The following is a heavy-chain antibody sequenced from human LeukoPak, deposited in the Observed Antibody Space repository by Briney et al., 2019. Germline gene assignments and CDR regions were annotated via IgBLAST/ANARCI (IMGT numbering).Heavy chain of an antibody. CDR2: IYSGGNT. Sequence: GGSLRLSCAASGFTLSSYAMSWVRQAPGRGPEWVSIIYSGGNTYYADSVKGRFTISRDNYQDTVYLQMNSMRAEDTAVHYCASALAAASHTSFDHWGQGTLVTVSS. V-gene: IGHV3-66*01. CDR3: ASALAAASHTSFDH. J-gene: IGHJ4*02. CDR1: GFTLSSYA. D-gene: IGHD6-13*01.